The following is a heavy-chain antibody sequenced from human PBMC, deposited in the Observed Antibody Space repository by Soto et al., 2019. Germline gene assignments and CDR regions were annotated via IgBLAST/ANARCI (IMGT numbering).Heavy chain of an antibody. CDR1: GGIFTNNA. D-gene: IGHD2-15*01. V-gene: IGHV1-69*01. J-gene: IGHJ6*02. Sequence: QVQVVQSGAEVKKPGSSVKVSCKVSGGIFTNNAISWVRQAPGQGLEWLGGVIPLFDTAYYAQIFRGRLNTSADGATTTAYMELSGLTSANTAVYFCATGGQNDGYNFYHGMDVWGQGTTVTVS. CDR3: ATGGQNDGYNFYHGMDV. CDR2: VIPLFDTA.